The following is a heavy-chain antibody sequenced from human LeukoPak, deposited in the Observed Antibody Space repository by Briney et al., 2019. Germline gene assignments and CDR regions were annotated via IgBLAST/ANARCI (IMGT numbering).Heavy chain of an antibody. CDR3: ARGGTRYYFDY. Sequence: SETLSLTCTVSGGSISSYYWSWIRQPPGKGLEWIGYIYYSGSTNYNPSLKSRVTISVDTSKNQFSLKLSSVTAADTAVYYCARGGTRYYFDYWGQGTLVTVSS. CDR1: GGSISSYY. CDR2: IYYSGST. D-gene: IGHD1-7*01. V-gene: IGHV4-59*01. J-gene: IGHJ4*02.